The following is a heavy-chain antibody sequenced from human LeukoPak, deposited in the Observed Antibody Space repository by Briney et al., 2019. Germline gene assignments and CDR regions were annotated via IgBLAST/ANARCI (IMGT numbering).Heavy chain of an antibody. D-gene: IGHD1-26*01. CDR1: GYTFTSYG. Sequence: ASVKVSCKASGYTFTSYGISWVRQAPGQGLEWMGWISAYNGNTNCAQKLQGRVTMTTDTSTSTAYMELRSLRSDDTAVYYCARGSVSGSPLTDAFDIWGQGTMVTVPS. V-gene: IGHV1-18*01. J-gene: IGHJ3*02. CDR3: ARGSVSGSPLTDAFDI. CDR2: ISAYNGNT.